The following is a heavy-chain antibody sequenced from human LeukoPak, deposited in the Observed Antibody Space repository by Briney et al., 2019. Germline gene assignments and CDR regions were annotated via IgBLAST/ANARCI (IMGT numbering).Heavy chain of an antibody. CDR1: GYTFTNYH. CDR2: INPSAGSR. CDR3: AREIRDFWSGEHFDY. V-gene: IGHV1-46*01. Sequence: ASVKVSCKASGYTFTNYHIHGLRQAPRQGLEWMGIINPSAGSRSYAQKFQGRVTMTRDTSTSTVYMELSSLRYEDTAVYDCAREIRDFWSGEHFDYWGQGTLVTVSS. D-gene: IGHD3-3*01. J-gene: IGHJ4*02.